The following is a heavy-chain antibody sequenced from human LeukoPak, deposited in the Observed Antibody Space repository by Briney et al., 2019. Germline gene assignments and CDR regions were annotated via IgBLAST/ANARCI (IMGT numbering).Heavy chain of an antibody. CDR2: MNPNSGNT. D-gene: IGHD3-10*01. J-gene: IGHJ4*02. Sequence: ASVKVSCKASGYTFTSYDINWVRQATGQGLEWMGWMNPNSGNTGYAQKFQGRVTMTRNTSISTAYMELSSLRSEDTAMYYCARGRYGSGTYRFDYWGQGTLVTVSS. CDR3: ARGRYGSGTYRFDY. V-gene: IGHV1-8*01. CDR1: GYTFTSYD.